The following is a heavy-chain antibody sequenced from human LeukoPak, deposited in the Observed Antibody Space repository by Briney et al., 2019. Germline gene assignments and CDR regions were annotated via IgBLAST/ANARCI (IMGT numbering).Heavy chain of an antibody. J-gene: IGHJ4*02. CDR2: ISGSGDST. CDR3: ARGLYYFDSSGYPRPRYYFDY. CDR1: GFNFGSYA. V-gene: IGHV3-23*01. D-gene: IGHD3-22*01. Sequence: GGSLRLSYAASGFNFGSYAMSWVRQAPGKGLEWVSAISGSGDSTYYAGSVKGPFTISRDNSKNTVYLQMNSLRAEDTAVYYCARGLYYFDSSGYPRPRYYFDYWGQGTLVTVSS.